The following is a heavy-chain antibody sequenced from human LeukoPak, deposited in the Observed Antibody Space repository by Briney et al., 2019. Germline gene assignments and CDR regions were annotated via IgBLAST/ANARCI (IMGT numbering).Heavy chain of an antibody. CDR2: INHSGST. D-gene: IGHD3-10*01. CDR1: GGSFSGYY. V-gene: IGHV4-34*01. Sequence: PSETLSLTCAVSGGSFSGYYWSWIRQPPGKGLEWIGEINHSGSTNYNPSLKSRVTISVDTSKNQFSLKLSSVTAADTAVYYCARRITMVRGVRYMDVWGKGTTVTVSS. J-gene: IGHJ6*03. CDR3: ARRITMVRGVRYMDV.